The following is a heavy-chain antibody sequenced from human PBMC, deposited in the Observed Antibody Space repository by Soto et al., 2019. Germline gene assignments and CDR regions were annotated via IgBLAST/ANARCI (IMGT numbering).Heavy chain of an antibody. CDR2: IYYSGST. J-gene: IGHJ4*02. V-gene: IGHV4-39*01. CDR3: ARVQHPAYFDN. Sequence: SETLSLTCTVSGGSISSRGYYWGWIRQPPGKGLEWIGTIYYSGSTYYNPSLKSRVTISVDTSKNQFSLKLSSVTAADTAVYYCARVQHPAYFDNWGQGTPVTVSS. CDR1: GGSISSRGYY.